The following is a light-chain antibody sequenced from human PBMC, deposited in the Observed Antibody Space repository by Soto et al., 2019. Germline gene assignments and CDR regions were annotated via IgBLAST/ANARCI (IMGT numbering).Light chain of an antibody. J-gene: IGKJ5*01. CDR1: QSVSSY. V-gene: IGKV3-20*01. CDR2: GAS. Sequence: IVLTQSPATLSLSPGGRATLSCRASQSVSSYFAWYQQKPGQAPRLLIYGASSRATGIPDRFSGSGSGTDFTLTISGLDPEDFAVYYCQQYDSSPITFGQGTRLEIK. CDR3: QQYDSSPIT.